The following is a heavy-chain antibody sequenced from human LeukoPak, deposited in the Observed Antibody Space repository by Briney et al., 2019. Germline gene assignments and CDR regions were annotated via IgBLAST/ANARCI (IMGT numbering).Heavy chain of an antibody. CDR2: ISSIDSTT. CDR1: GFTFSDYE. CDR3: ASGLASSNWPHWFDP. J-gene: IGHJ5*02. V-gene: IGHV3-48*03. Sequence: PGGSLRLACAASGFTFSDYEMNWVRQAPGKGLEWVSYISSIDSTTYYADSVKGRFTISRDNAKNSLYLQMNSLRVEDTAVYHCASGLASSNWPHWFDPWGQGTLVCVSS. D-gene: IGHD6-13*01.